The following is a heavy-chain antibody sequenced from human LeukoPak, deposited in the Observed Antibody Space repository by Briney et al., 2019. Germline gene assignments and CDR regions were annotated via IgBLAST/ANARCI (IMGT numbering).Heavy chain of an antibody. J-gene: IGHJ5*02. Sequence: ATVTVSCKASGYTFTSYYMHWVRQAPGQGLEWMGIINPSGGSTSYAQKFQGRVTMTRDTSTSTVYMELSSLRSEDTAVYYCARVGPIAAAGTGWFDPWGQGTLVTVSS. CDR2: INPSGGST. V-gene: IGHV1-46*01. CDR1: GYTFTSYY. CDR3: ARVGPIAAAGTGWFDP. D-gene: IGHD6-13*01.